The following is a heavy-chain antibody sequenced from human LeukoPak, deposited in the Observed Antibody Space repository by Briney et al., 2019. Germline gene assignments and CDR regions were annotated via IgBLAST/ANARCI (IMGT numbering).Heavy chain of an antibody. CDR3: ARGVTPSLWFGESVGGYLDY. CDR2: INHSGST. Sequence: SETLSLTCAVYGGSFSGYYWSWVRQPPGKGLEWIGEINHSGSTNYNPSLKSRVTISVDTSKNQFSLKLSSVTAADTAVYSCARGVTPSLWFGESVGGYLDYWGQGTLVTVSS. CDR1: GGSFSGYY. D-gene: IGHD3-10*01. V-gene: IGHV4-34*01. J-gene: IGHJ4*02.